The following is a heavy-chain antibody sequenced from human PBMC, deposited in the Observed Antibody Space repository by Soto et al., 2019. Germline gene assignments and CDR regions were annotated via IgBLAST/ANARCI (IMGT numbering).Heavy chain of an antibody. Sequence: GGSLRLSCAASGFTFSSYSMNWVRQAPGKGLEWVSYISSSSSTIYYADSVKGRFTISRDNAKNSLYLQMNSLRDEDTAVYYCARDGSYDSSGYYLPYNWFDPWGQGTLVTVSS. V-gene: IGHV3-48*02. CDR3: ARDGSYDSSGYYLPYNWFDP. J-gene: IGHJ5*02. CDR2: ISSSSSTI. CDR1: GFTFSSYS. D-gene: IGHD3-22*01.